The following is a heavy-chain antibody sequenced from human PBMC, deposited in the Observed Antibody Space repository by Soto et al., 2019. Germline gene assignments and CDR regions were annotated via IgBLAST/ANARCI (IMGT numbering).Heavy chain of an antibody. J-gene: IGHJ6*03. CDR2: ISAYNGNT. CDR1: GYTFTSYG. D-gene: IGHD3-10*01. CDR3: ARDRLIMVRGVYYYYYMDV. V-gene: IGHV1-18*01. Sequence: ASVKVSCKASGYTFTSYGISWVRQAPGQGLEWMGWISAYNGNTNYAQKLQGRVTMTTDTSTSTAYMELRSLRSDDTAVYYCARDRLIMVRGVYYYYYMDVWGKGTTVTVSS.